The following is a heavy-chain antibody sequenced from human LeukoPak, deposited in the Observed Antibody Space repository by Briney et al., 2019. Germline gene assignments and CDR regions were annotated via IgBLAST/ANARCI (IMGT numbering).Heavy chain of an antibody. V-gene: IGHV3-23*01. J-gene: IGHJ4*02. D-gene: IGHD5-18*01. CDR2: ISGSGGST. CDR1: GFTFSSYA. Sequence: SGGSLRLSCAASGFTFSSYAMSWVRQAPGKGLEWVSAISGSGGSTYYADSVKGRFTISRDNAKNSLYLQMNSLRAEDTAVYYCAGGYSYVRRGDYWGQGTLVTVSS. CDR3: AGGYSYVRRGDY.